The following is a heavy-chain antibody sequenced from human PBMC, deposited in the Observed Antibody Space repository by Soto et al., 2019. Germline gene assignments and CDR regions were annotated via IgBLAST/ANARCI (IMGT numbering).Heavy chain of an antibody. J-gene: IGHJ3*02. CDR1: GGSISSYY. Sequence: PSETLSLTCTVSGGSISSYYWSWIRQPPGKGLEWIGYIYYSGSTNYNPSLKSRVTISVDTSKNQFSLKLSSVTAADTAVYYCAREWGGAFDIWGQGTMVTVSS. CDR2: IYYSGST. V-gene: IGHV4-59*01. CDR3: AREWGGAFDI. D-gene: IGHD3-10*01.